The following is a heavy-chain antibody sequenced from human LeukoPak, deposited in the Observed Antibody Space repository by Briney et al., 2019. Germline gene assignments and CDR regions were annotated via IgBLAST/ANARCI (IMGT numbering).Heavy chain of an antibody. J-gene: IGHJ5*02. D-gene: IGHD3-3*01. CDR2: INHSGST. Sequence: PSETLSLTCAVYGGSFSGYYWSWIRQPPGKGLEWIGEINHSGSTNYNPSLKSRVTISVDTSKNQFSLKLSSVTAADTAVYYCARSESKGYYAWSWFDPWGQGTLVTVSS. CDR1: GGSFSGYY. V-gene: IGHV4-34*01. CDR3: ARSESKGYYAWSWFDP.